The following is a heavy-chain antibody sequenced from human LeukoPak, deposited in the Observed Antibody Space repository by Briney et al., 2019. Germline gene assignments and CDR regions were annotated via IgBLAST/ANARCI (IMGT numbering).Heavy chain of an antibody. CDR2: IYYSGST. J-gene: IGHJ5*02. CDR3: AREEGGWFDP. D-gene: IGHD1-26*01. CDR1: GGSISSYY. Sequence: ASETLSLTCTVSGGSISSYYWSWVRQPPGEGLEWIGYIYYSGSTNYNPSLKSRVTISVDTSKNQFSLKLSSVTAADTAVYYCAREEGGWFDPWGQGTLVTVSS. V-gene: IGHV4-59*01.